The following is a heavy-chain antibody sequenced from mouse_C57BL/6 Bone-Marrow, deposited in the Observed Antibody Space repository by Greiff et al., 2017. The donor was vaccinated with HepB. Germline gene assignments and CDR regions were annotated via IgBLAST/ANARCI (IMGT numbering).Heavy chain of an antibody. CDR1: GYAFTNYL. J-gene: IGHJ1*03. CDR3: AREGATVVATRYFDV. Sequence: QVQLQQSGAELVRPGTSVKVSCKASGYAFTNYLIEWVKQRPGQGLEWIGVINPGSGGTNYNEKFKSKATLTADQSSSTAYMQLSSLTSEDSAVYFCAREGATVVATRYFDVWGTGTTVTVSS. V-gene: IGHV1-54*01. CDR2: INPGSGGT. D-gene: IGHD1-1*01.